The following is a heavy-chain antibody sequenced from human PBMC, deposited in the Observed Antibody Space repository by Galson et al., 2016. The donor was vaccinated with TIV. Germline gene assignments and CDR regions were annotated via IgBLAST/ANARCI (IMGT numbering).Heavy chain of an antibody. V-gene: IGHV3-33*06. CDR1: GFTFGSYG. J-gene: IGHJ3*02. CDR2: MWVVGSDI. CDR3: AKEGYRSGHCGAFDI. Sequence: SLRLSCAASGFTFGSYGMHWARQAPGKGLEWVGGMWVVGSDIYYEDSVRGRFTISRDNFKHTRQLQMNSLRGEDTAVYYCAKEGYRSGHCGAFDIWGQGTMVTVSS. D-gene: IGHD6-19*01.